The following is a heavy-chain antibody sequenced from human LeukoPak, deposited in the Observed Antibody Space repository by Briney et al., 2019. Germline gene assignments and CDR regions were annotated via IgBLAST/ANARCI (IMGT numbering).Heavy chain of an antibody. D-gene: IGHD3-22*01. Sequence: PSETLSLTCTVSGGSISSSSYYWGWIRQPPGKGLEWIGSIYYSGSTYYNPSLKSRVTISVDTSKNQFSLKLSSVTAADTAVYYCARRRSRDYYDSSGFDYWGQGTLVTVSS. CDR1: GGSISSSSYY. CDR2: IYYSGST. J-gene: IGHJ4*02. V-gene: IGHV4-39*01. CDR3: ARRRSRDYYDSSGFDY.